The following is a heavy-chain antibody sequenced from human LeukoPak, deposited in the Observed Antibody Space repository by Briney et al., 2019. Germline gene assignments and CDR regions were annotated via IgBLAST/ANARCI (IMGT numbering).Heavy chain of an antibody. CDR2: IYYSGST. CDR1: GGSISSSSYY. D-gene: IGHD1-26*01. J-gene: IGHJ5*02. CDR3: ARELIVGARDINNWFDP. Sequence: PSETLSLTCTVSGGSISSSSYYWGWIRQPPGKGLEWIGSIYYSGSTYYNPSLKSRVTISVDTSKNQFSLKLSSVTAADTAVYYCARELIVGARDINNWFDPWGQGTLVTVSS. V-gene: IGHV4-39*07.